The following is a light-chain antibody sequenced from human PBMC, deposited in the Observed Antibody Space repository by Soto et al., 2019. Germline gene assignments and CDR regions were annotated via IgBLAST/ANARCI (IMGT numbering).Light chain of an antibody. Sequence: SYELSQPPSVSVASGQTARITCGGHKIGTKNVHWFQQKPGQAPVLVVSDDDDRPSGIPERFSGSNSGNTATLTISRVEAGDEADYYCQVWDSSSDHYVFGTGTKVTVL. CDR3: QVWDSSSDHYV. CDR1: KIGTKN. J-gene: IGLJ1*01. V-gene: IGLV3-21*02. CDR2: DDD.